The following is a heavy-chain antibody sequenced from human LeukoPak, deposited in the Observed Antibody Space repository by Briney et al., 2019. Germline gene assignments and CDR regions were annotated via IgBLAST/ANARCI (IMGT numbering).Heavy chain of an antibody. D-gene: IGHD2-8*01. CDR3: AREGGGYCTNGVCYDNWFDP. CDR2: ISSSGGTI. V-gene: IGHV3-11*01. CDR1: GFTFGDYY. J-gene: IGHJ5*02. Sequence: GGSLRLSCAASGFTFGDYYMSWIRQAPGKGLEWVSYISSSGGTIYYADSVKGRFTISRDNAKNSLYLQMNSLRAEDTAVYYCAREGGGYCTNGVCYDNWFDPWGQGTLVTVSS.